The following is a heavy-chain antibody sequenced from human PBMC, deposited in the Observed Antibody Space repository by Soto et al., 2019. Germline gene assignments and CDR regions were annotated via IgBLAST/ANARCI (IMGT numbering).Heavy chain of an antibody. CDR1: GCSISSSSYY. J-gene: IGHJ4*02. V-gene: IGHV4-39*01. D-gene: IGHD3-22*01. CDR3: ARLLHYYDSSGYSLYDY. Sequence: PSETLSLTCTVSGCSISSSSYYWGWIRQPPGKGLEWIGSIYYSGSTYYNPSLKSRVTISVDTSKNQFSLKLSSVTAADTAVYYCARLLHYYDSSGYSLYDYWGQGTLVTVSS. CDR2: IYYSGST.